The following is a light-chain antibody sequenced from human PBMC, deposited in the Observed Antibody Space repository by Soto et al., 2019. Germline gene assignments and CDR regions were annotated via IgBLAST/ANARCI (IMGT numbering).Light chain of an antibody. CDR3: QQRSNWPGLT. V-gene: IGKV3-11*01. CDR2: AAS. Sequence: EVVLTQSPSTLSLSPGERATLSCRASQTVSGYLAWYQQKPGQAPRLLIYAASNRADGIPARFSGSGSGTDFTLSISSLEHADFGVYYCQQRSNWPGLTFGGGTKVVIK. J-gene: IGKJ4*01. CDR1: QTVSGY.